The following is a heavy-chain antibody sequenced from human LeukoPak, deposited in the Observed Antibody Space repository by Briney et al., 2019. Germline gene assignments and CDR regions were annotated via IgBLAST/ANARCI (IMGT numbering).Heavy chain of an antibody. Sequence: GASVKVSCKASGGTFSSYAISWVRQAPGQGLEWMGGIIPIFGTANYAQKFQGRVTITADESTSTAYMELSSLRSEDTAVYYCARARSGYSGYVQWFDPWGQGTLVTVSS. V-gene: IGHV1-69*13. J-gene: IGHJ5*02. CDR1: GGTFSSYA. CDR2: IIPIFGTA. CDR3: ARARSGYSGYVQWFDP. D-gene: IGHD5-12*01.